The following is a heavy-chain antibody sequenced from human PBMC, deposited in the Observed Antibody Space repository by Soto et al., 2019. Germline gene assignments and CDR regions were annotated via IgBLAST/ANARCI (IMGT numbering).Heavy chain of an antibody. J-gene: IGHJ4*02. Sequence: VSLRLSCAASGFTFSSYSMNWVRQAPGKGLEWVSYISSSSSTIYYADSVKGRFTISRDNAKNSLYLQMNSLRDEDTAVYYCARELSSLAAAGFDYWGQGTLVTVSS. D-gene: IGHD6-13*01. V-gene: IGHV3-48*02. CDR2: ISSSSSTI. CDR1: GFTFSSYS. CDR3: ARELSSLAAAGFDY.